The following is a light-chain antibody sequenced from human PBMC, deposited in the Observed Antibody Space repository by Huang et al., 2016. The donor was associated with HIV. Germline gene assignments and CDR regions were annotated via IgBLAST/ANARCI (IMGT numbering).Light chain of an antibody. V-gene: IGKV1-27*01. J-gene: IGKJ1*01. CDR1: QDIGTY. CDR2: ATS. Sequence: DIQMTQSPSYLSASVGDRVTLSCRASQDIGTYLAWYQHKPGKVPNLLIYATSTLQAGVPSRFSGSGSGTNFTLTIGSLRPEDVATYYCQKYNSVPRTFGHGTKVQIK. CDR3: QKYNSVPRT.